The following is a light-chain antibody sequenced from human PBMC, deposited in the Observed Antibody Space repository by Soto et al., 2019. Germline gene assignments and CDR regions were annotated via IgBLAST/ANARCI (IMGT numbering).Light chain of an antibody. CDR1: SSDISIYNY. CDR2: EVS. CDR3: CSYTSSTNYV. V-gene: IGLV2-14*01. Sequence: LTQPASVSGSPGQSITISCTGTSSDISIYNYVSWYQQHPGKAPKLIIYEVSNRPSGISNRFSGAKSGNTASLTISGLQVEDEADYYCCSYTSSTNYVFGDGTKVTVL. J-gene: IGLJ1*01.